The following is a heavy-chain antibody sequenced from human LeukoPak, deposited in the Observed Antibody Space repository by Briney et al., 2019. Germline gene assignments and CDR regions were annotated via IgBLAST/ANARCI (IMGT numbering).Heavy chain of an antibody. CDR3: ARVDYSSAYSFDH. CDR2: LLTSGTT. Sequence: PSETLSLTCTVSGASISSDTYYWSWIRQPAGKGLEWIGRLLTSGTTHYNPSLKSRVTISVDTSKNQFSLKLNSVTAADTAVYYCARVDYSSAYSFDHWGQGTLVTVSS. J-gene: IGHJ4*02. D-gene: IGHD3-22*01. CDR1: GASISSDTYY. V-gene: IGHV4-61*02.